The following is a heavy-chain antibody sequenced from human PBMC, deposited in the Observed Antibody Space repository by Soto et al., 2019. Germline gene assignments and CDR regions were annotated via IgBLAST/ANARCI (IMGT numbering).Heavy chain of an antibody. D-gene: IGHD3-16*01. V-gene: IGHV3-23*01. Sequence: GGSLRLSCAASGFKFSNYAMSWVRQAPGKGLEWVSLISATGGGTYYADSVKGRFTISRDNSHNTLYLQVHSLTAEDTAVYYCAKDRRAGGNSAFYFDFWGQGAQVTVPQ. CDR3: AKDRRAGGNSAFYFDF. CDR1: GFKFSNYA. CDR2: ISATGGGT. J-gene: IGHJ4*02.